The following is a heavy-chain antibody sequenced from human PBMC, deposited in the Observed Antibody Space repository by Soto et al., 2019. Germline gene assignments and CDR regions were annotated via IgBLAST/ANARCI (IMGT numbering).Heavy chain of an antibody. V-gene: IGHV3-11*06. D-gene: IGHD3-10*01. Sequence: QVQLVESGGGLVKPGGSLRLSCAASGFSFSDSYMSWVRQAPGKGLEWVAYISGSSGYTGYADSVKGRFTISRDNAKNSLSLQMTSLRVEDTAVYYCARDRGGYGPPDVWGQGTTVTVSS. CDR1: GFSFSDSY. CDR2: ISGSSGYT. J-gene: IGHJ6*02. CDR3: ARDRGGYGPPDV.